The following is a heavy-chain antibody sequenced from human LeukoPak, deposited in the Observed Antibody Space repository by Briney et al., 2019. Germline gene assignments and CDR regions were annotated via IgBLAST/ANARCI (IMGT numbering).Heavy chain of an antibody. Sequence: GGSLRLSCAASGFTFSSYSMNWVRQAPGKGLEWVSYISSTGSTIYYADSVKGRFTISRDNAKNSLYLQMNSLRAEDTAVYYCAKDTYYYGMDVWGQGTTVTVSS. V-gene: IGHV3-48*01. J-gene: IGHJ6*02. CDR3: AKDTYYYGMDV. CDR2: ISSTGSTI. CDR1: GFTFSSYS.